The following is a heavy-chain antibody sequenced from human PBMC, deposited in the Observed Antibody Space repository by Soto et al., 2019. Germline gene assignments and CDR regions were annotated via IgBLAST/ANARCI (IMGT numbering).Heavy chain of an antibody. D-gene: IGHD6-19*01. CDR1: GYTFTSYG. Sequence: ASVTVSCKASGYTFTSYGISWVRQATGQGLEWMGWISAYNGNTNYAQKLQGRVTMTTDTSTSTAYMELRSLRSDDTAVYYCARDPGYSSGWYTPHDYWGQGTLVTVSS. CDR3: ARDPGYSSGWYTPHDY. V-gene: IGHV1-18*01. J-gene: IGHJ4*02. CDR2: ISAYNGNT.